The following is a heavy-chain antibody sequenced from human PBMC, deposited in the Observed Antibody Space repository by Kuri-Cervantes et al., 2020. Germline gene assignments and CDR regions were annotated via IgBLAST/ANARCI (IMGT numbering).Heavy chain of an antibody. CDR2: ISGSGGST. D-gene: IGHD1-14*01. V-gene: IGHV3-23*01. CDR3: AKGSPLDY. Sequence: GESLKISCAASGFPFSSYWMSWVRQAPGKGLEWVSAISGSGGSTYYANSVKGRFTISRDNSKNTLYLQMNSLRAEDTAVYYCAKGSPLDYWGQGTLVTVSS. J-gene: IGHJ4*02. CDR1: GFPFSSYW.